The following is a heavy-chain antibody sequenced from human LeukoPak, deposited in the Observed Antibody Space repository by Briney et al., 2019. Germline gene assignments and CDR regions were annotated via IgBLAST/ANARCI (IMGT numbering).Heavy chain of an antibody. CDR2: ISYDGSNK. J-gene: IGHJ4*02. Sequence: GGSLRLSCAASGFTFSSYAMHWVRQAPGKRLEWVAVISYDGSNKYYADSVKGRFTISRDNSKNTLYLQMNSLRAEDTAVYYCARDGYWGQGTLVTVSS. CDR1: GFTFSSYA. CDR3: ARDGY. V-gene: IGHV3-30*04.